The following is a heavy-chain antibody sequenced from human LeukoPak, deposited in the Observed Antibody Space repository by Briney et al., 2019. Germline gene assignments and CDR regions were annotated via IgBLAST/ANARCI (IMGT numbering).Heavy chain of an antibody. V-gene: IGHV4-59*01. J-gene: IGHJ4*02. CDR2: IYYSGST. CDR3: ARETYYYDSSGYYPTLYYFDY. Sequence: SETLSLTCTVSGGSISSYYWSWIRQPPGEGLEWIGYIYYSGSTNYNPSLKSRVTISVDTSKNQFSLKLSSVTAADTAVYYCARETYYYDSSGYYPTLYYFDYWGQGTLVTVSS. CDR1: GGSISSYY. D-gene: IGHD3-22*01.